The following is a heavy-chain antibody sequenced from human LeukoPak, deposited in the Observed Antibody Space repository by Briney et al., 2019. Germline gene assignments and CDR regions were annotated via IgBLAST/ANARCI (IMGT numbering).Heavy chain of an antibody. CDR1: GFRFDDYS. CDR2: INWNGGRT. D-gene: IGHD2-2*01. V-gene: IGHV3-20*04. J-gene: IGHJ4*02. Sequence: GSLRLSCAASGFRFDDYSMNWVRQAPGKGLEWVSGINWNGGRTGYVDSVKGRFTISRDNAKNSLYLQMNNLRAEDTAVYYCASGGFYCSSATCPPDWGQGTLVTVSS. CDR3: ASGGFYCSSATCPPD.